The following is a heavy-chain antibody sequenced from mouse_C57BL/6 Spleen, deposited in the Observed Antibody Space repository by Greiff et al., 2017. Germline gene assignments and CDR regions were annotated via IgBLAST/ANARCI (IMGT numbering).Heavy chain of an antibody. CDR1: GYTFTSYW. V-gene: IGHV1-52*01. CDR3: ARSSGNYGYFDV. CDR2: IDTSDSET. J-gene: IGHJ1*03. Sequence: QVQLQQPGAELVRPGSSVKLSCKASGYTFTSYWMHWVKQRPIQGLEWIGNIDTSDSETHYNQKFKDKATLTVDKSSSTAYMQLSSLTSEDSAVYYCARSSGNYGYFDVWGTGTTVTVAS. D-gene: IGHD1-3*01.